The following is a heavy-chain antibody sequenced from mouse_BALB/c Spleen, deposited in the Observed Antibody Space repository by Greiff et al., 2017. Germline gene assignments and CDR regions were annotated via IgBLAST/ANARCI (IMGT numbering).Heavy chain of an antibody. CDR1: GFNIKDTY. V-gene: IGHV14-3*02. D-gene: IGHD2-1*01. CDR2: IDPANGNT. J-gene: IGHJ2*01. Sequence: VQLKHSGAELVKPGASVKLSCTASGFNIKDTYMHWVKQRPEQGLEWIGRIDPANGNTKYDPKFQGKATITADTSSNTAYLQLSSLTSEDTAVYYCARGIYYGNYVDYFDYWGQGTTLTVSS. CDR3: ARGIYYGNYVDYFDY.